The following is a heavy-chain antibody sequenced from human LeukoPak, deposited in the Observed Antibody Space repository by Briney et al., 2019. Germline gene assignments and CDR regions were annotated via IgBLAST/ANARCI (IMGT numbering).Heavy chain of an antibody. J-gene: IGHJ4*02. D-gene: IGHD4-17*01. CDR2: VSGSATNT. V-gene: IGHV3-23*01. Sequence: HPGGSLRLSCAASGFTFSNFAMSWVRQAPGKGLEWVSTVSGSATNTYYADSVEGRFIVSRDNSRNTLDLQMNSLRADDTAVYYCAKGFQTYGELSFDGWGQGTLVTVSS. CDR3: AKGFQTYGELSFDG. CDR1: GFTFSNFA.